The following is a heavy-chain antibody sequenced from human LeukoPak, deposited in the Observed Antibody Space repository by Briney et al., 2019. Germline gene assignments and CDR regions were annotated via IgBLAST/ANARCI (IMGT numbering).Heavy chain of an antibody. CDR2: IKQDGSET. D-gene: IGHD5-12*01. CDR3: ARGLRGYTGKEDY. Sequence: PGGSLRLSCLDSGFTFRSYWMNWVRQAPGKGLEWVANIKQDGSETYYVDSVKGRFTISRDNAKKSLYLEMNSLRVEDTAVYYCARGLRGYTGKEDYWGQGTLVTVSS. CDR1: GFTFRSYW. J-gene: IGHJ4*02. V-gene: IGHV3-7*01.